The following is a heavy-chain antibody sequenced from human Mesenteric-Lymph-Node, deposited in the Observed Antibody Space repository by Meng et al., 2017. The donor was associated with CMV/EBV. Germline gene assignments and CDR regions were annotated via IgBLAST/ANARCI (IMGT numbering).Heavy chain of an antibody. CDR2: IDSDGSST. CDR3: APFYTPGDY. J-gene: IGHJ4*02. CDR1: GLTFSSHW. Sequence: LRLSCAASGLTFSSHWMNWVRQAPGKGLVWVSRIDSDGSSTTYADSVKGRFTISRDNAKNTLYLQMNSLRVEDTAVYYCAPFYTPGDYWGQGTLVTVSS. V-gene: IGHV3-74*01.